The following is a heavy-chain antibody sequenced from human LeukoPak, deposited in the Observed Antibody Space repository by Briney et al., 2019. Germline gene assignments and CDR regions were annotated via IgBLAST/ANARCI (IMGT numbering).Heavy chain of an antibody. D-gene: IGHD5-12*01. Sequence: GGSLRLSCAASGFTFSSYAMHWVRQAPGKGLEWVAVISYDGSNKYYADSVKGRFTISRDNSKNTLYLQMNSLRAEDTAVYYCASWGNSVATISSDYWGQGTLVTVSS. J-gene: IGHJ4*02. CDR2: ISYDGSNK. V-gene: IGHV3-30-3*01. CDR3: ASWGNSVATISSDY. CDR1: GFTFSSYA.